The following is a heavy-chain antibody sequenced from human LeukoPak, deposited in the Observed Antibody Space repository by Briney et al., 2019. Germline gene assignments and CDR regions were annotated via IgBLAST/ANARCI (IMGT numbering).Heavy chain of an antibody. J-gene: IGHJ4*02. CDR2: INHSGST. V-gene: IGHV4-34*01. CDR3: ARGREMATIMFDY. Sequence: SETLSLTCAVYGGSFSGYYWSWIRQPPGEGLEWIGEINHSGSTNYNPSLKSRVTISVDTSKNQFSLKLSSVTAADTAVYYCARGREMATIMFDYWGQGTLVTVSS. D-gene: IGHD5-24*01. CDR1: GGSFSGYY.